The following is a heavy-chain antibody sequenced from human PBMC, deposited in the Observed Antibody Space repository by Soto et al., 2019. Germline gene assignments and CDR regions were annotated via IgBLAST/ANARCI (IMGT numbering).Heavy chain of an antibody. V-gene: IGHV3-30*18. J-gene: IGHJ4*02. Sequence: QVQLVESGGGVVQPGRSLRLSCAASGFTFSNYGMHWVRQAPGKGLEWVAVISYDGSNKYYADSVKCRFTISRDNSKNTLSLQMNSLRAEDTAVYYCAKGSYGSGSLYYFDYWGQGTLVTVSS. CDR1: GFTFSNYG. CDR2: ISYDGSNK. D-gene: IGHD3-10*01. CDR3: AKGSYGSGSLYYFDY.